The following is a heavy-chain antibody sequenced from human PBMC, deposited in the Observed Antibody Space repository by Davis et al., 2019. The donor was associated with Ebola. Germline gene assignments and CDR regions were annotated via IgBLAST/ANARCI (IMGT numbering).Heavy chain of an antibody. D-gene: IGHD6-13*01. CDR3: ARDEWAFVAALRY. CDR1: GFTFSSYA. V-gene: IGHV3-23*01. J-gene: IGHJ4*02. Sequence: GESLKISCAASGFTFSSYAMTWVRQAPGKGLEWVSAISGSGYSTYYADPVKGRFTISRDNSKNSLYLQMNSLRAEDTAVYYCARDEWAFVAALRYWGQGTLVTVSS. CDR2: ISGSGYST.